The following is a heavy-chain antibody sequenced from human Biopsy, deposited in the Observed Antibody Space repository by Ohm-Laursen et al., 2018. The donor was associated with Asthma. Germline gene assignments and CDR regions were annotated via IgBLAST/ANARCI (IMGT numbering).Heavy chain of an antibody. CDR3: AKAERYFDWYWFDP. CDR2: ISSGSDYI. V-gene: IGHV3-21*04. J-gene: IGHJ5*02. D-gene: IGHD3-9*01. CDR1: GFNFSYYS. Sequence: GSLRLSCSASGFNFSYYSMIWVRQAPGTGLEWVAAISSGSDYIFYADSVKGRFTISRDNSKNTLYLQMNSLGAEDTAVYYCAKAERYFDWYWFDPWGQGTLVTVSS.